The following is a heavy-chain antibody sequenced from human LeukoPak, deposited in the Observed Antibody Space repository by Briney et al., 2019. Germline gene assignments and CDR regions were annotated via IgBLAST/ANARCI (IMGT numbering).Heavy chain of an antibody. CDR3: ARGPSGYHNT. CDR1: GFTFSNYA. J-gene: IGHJ4*02. D-gene: IGHD5-12*01. CDR2: ISYDGSNK. Sequence: GGSLRLSCAASGFTFSNYAMHWVRQAPGKGLEWVTVISYDGSNKYYADSVKGRFTISRDNSKNTLYLQMNSLRAEDTAVYYCARGPSGYHNTGGQGTLVTVSS. V-gene: IGHV3-30*04.